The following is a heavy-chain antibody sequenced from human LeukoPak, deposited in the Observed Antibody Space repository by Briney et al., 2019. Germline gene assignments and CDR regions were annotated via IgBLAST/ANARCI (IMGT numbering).Heavy chain of an antibody. J-gene: IGHJ4*02. CDR2: INHSGSN. CDR1: GGSFSGYY. V-gene: IGHV4-34*01. D-gene: IGHD1-26*01. Sequence: SETLSLTCAVYGGSFSGYYWSWIRQPPGKGLEWIGEINHSGSNNYNPSLKSRVTMFVDRSKNQISLRPSSVTAADTAVYYCARHGTVSSGSYFDYWGQGTQVTLS. CDR3: ARHGTVSSGSYFDY.